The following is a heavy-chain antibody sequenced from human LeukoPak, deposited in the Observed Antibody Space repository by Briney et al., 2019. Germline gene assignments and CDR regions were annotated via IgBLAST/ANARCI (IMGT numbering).Heavy chain of an antibody. CDR2: ISYDGITT. V-gene: IGHV3-30-3*01. D-gene: IGHD6-25*01. Sequence: GGSLRLSCAASGFSFSTYAMYWVRQAPGKGLECVALISYDGITTYYADSVKGRFTISRDNSKNTLYLQMNSLRAEDTAVYYCAKDRSGSWGQGTLVTVSS. CDR3: AKDRSGS. J-gene: IGHJ5*02. CDR1: GFSFSTYA.